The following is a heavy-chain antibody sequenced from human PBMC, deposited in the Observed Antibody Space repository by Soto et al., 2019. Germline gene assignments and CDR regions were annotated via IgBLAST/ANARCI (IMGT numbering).Heavy chain of an antibody. CDR1: GFTFSSYG. D-gene: IGHD6-13*01. V-gene: IGHV3-30*18. CDR3: AKGMGIAAAPLWFDP. Sequence: ESGGGVVQPGRSLRLSCAASGFTFSSYGMHWVRQAPGKVLEWVAVISYDGSNKYYADSVKGRFTISRDNSKNTLYLQMNSLRAEDTAVYYCAKGMGIAAAPLWFDPWGQGTLVTVSS. J-gene: IGHJ5*02. CDR2: ISYDGSNK.